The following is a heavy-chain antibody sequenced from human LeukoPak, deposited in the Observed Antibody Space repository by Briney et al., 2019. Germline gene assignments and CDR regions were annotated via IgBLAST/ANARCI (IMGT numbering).Heavy chain of an antibody. CDR1: GYTFTSYG. CDR3: ARGIAARSRWFDP. Sequence: ASVKVSCKASGYTFTSYGISWVRQATGQGLEWMGWMNPNSGNTGYAQKFQGRVTITRNTSISTAYMELSSLRSEDTAVYYCARGIAARSRWFDPWGQGTLVTVSS. V-gene: IGHV1-8*03. CDR2: MNPNSGNT. J-gene: IGHJ5*02. D-gene: IGHD6-6*01.